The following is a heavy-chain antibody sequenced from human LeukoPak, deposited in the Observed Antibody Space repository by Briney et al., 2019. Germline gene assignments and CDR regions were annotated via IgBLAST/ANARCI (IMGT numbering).Heavy chain of an antibody. J-gene: IGHJ5*02. CDR1: AYTFTNYG. V-gene: IGHV1-18*01. Sequence: ASVKVSCKASAYTFTNYGINWVRQAPGQGLEWMGWISAYNGNTNYAQKLQGRVTMTTDTSTSTAYMELRSLRSDDTAVYYCARDPGYYGSGSYYQVADGFDPWGQGTLVTVSS. CDR2: ISAYNGNT. CDR3: ARDPGYYGSGSYYQVADGFDP. D-gene: IGHD3-10*01.